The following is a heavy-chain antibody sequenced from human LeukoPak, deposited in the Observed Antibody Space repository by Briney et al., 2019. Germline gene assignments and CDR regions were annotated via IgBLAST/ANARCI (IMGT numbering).Heavy chain of an antibody. CDR3: ARDREDYYGSGSYSE. D-gene: IGHD3-10*01. CDR2: IYYSGST. CDR1: GGSISSYY. V-gene: IGHV4-59*01. J-gene: IGHJ4*02. Sequence: SETLSLTCTVSGGSISSYYWSWIRQPPGKGLEWIGYIYYSGSTNYNPSLKSRVTISVDMSKNQFSLKLSSVTAADTAVYYCARDREDYYGSGSYSEWGQGTLVTVSS.